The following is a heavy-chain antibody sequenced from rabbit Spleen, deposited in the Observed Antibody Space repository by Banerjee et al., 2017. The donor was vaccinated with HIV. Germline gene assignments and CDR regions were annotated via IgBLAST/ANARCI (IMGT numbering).Heavy chain of an antibody. CDR1: GFTLSSYY. D-gene: IGHD8-1*01. CDR2: IDPVFGST. CDR3: ARDTGSSFSSYGMDL. V-gene: IGHV1S7*01. Sequence: HLKESGGGLVQPGGSLKLSCKASGFTLSSYYMNWVRQAPGKGLEWIGYIDPVFGSTYYANWVNGRFTISSHNAQNTLYLQLNSLTAADTATYFCARDTGSSFSSYGMDLWGPGTLVTVS. J-gene: IGHJ6*01.